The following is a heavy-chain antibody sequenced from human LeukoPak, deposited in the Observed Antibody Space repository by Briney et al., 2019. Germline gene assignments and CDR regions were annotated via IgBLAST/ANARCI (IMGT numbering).Heavy chain of an antibody. CDR2: IGGSDGRT. J-gene: IGHJ6*03. CDR1: GFTFRNFA. D-gene: IGHD3-22*01. V-gene: IGHV3-23*01. Sequence: GGSLRLSCAASGFTFRNFAMSWVRQAPGKGLEWVSLIGGSDGRTRYADSVKGRFTISRDNSKNTLYLEMNSLRAEDTAVYYCAKDSSSYDWGYMDVWGKGTTVTISS. CDR3: AKDSSSYDWGYMDV.